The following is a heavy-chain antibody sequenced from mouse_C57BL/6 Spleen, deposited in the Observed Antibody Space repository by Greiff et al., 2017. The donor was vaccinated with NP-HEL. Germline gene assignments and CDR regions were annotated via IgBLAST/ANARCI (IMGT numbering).Heavy chain of an antibody. CDR1: YTFTDYYM. V-gene: IGHV1-83*01. CDR3: RGENYYGSP. Sequence: VQLQQSGPELVKPGASVKMSCKASGYTFTDYYMHWVKQKPGKGLEWIGEIYPGSGNTYYNEKFKGKATLTADTSSSTAYMQLSSLTSEDSAVYFCARGENYYGSPWGQGTTLTVSS. J-gene: IGHJ2*01. CDR2: YPGSGNTY. D-gene: IGHD1-1*01.